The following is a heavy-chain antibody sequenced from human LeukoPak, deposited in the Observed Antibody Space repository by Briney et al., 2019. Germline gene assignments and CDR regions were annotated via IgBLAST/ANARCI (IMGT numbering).Heavy chain of an antibody. CDR1: GGSISSSSYF. V-gene: IGHV4-39*01. CDR2: ISYSGST. CDR3: ASDTNFLRYFDWSHFDY. J-gene: IGHJ4*02. Sequence: SETLSLTCTVSGGSISSSSYFWGWIRQPPGKGLEWIASISYSGSTYYNPSLKSRLTISVDTSTNQFSLKLSSVTAADTALYYCASDTNFLRYFDWSHFDYWGQGTLVTVSS. D-gene: IGHD3-9*01.